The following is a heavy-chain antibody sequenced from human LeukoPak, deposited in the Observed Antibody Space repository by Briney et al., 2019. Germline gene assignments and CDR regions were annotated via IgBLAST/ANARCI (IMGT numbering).Heavy chain of an antibody. CDR3: ARAGGVVDVPFDY. J-gene: IGHJ4*02. CDR1: GGSISNYY. V-gene: IGHV4-59*01. Sequence: SETLSLTCSVSGGSISNYYWGWIRQPPGKGLEWIAYIYYSGSTNYNPSLKSRVTISVDTSKNQFSLKLRSVAAADTAVYYCARAGGVVDVPFDYWGQGTRVTVSS. D-gene: IGHD2-15*01. CDR2: IYYSGST.